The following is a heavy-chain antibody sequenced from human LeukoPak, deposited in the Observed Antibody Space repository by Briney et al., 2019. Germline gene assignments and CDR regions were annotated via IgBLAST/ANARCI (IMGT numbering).Heavy chain of an antibody. Sequence: PSETLSLTCTVSGGSISSYYWSWIRQPPGKGLEWIGYIYYSGSTNYNPSLKSRVTISVDTSKNQFSLKLSSVTAADTAVYYCARDSRNGYDYVWGSVHYFDYWGQGTLVTVSS. D-gene: IGHD3-16*01. CDR2: IYYSGST. J-gene: IGHJ4*02. CDR1: GGSISSYY. V-gene: IGHV4-59*01. CDR3: ARDSRNGYDYVWGSVHYFDY.